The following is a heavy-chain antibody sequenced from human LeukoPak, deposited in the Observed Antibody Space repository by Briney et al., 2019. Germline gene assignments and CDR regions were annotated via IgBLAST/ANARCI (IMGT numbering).Heavy chain of an antibody. V-gene: IGHV4-34*01. CDR3: ARGRDSSGWCFDY. CDR2: INHSGST. J-gene: IGHJ4*02. Sequence: SETLSLTCAVYGGSFSGYYWSWIRQSPGKGLEWIGEINHSGSTNYNPSLKSRVTISVDTSKNQFSLKLSSVTAADTAVYYCARGRDSSGWCFDYWGQGTLVTVSS. CDR1: GGSFSGYY. D-gene: IGHD6-19*01.